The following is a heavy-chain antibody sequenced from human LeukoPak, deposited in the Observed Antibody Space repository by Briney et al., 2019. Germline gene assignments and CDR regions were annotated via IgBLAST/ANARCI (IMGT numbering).Heavy chain of an antibody. D-gene: IGHD2-8*01. J-gene: IGHJ5*02. CDR1: GGSISSYY. CDR3: ARRYCTDGVCYLVS. V-gene: IGHV4-59*12. Sequence: SETQSLTCTVSGGSISSYYWSWIRQPPGKGLEWIGYIYFTGSTNYNPSLKSRVTMSVDTSNNQFSLKLSSVTAADTAVYYCARRYCTDGVCYLVSWGQGTLVTVSS. CDR2: IYFTGST.